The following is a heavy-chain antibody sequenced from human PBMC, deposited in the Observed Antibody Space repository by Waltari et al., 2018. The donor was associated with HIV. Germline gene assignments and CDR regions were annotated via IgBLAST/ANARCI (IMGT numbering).Heavy chain of an antibody. J-gene: IGHJ5*02. CDR1: GYTFTSYY. V-gene: IGHV1-46*01. CDR2: INPSGGST. D-gene: IGHD4-17*01. Sequence: QVQLVQSGAEVKKPGASVKVSCKASGYTFTSYYMHWVRQAPGQGLEWMGIINPSGGSTSYAQKFQGRVTMTRDTSTSTVYMELSSLRSEDTAVYYCARESLRTVTVTIRNNWFDPWGQGTLVTVSS. CDR3: ARESLRTVTVTIRNNWFDP.